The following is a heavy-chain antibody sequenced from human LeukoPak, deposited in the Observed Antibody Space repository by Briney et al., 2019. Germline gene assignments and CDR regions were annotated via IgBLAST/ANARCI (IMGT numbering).Heavy chain of an antibody. V-gene: IGHV3-48*03. CDR2: ISSSGSTI. CDR3: AKLSLWFGDMDV. J-gene: IGHJ6*02. Sequence: GGSLRLSCAASGFTFSSYEMNWVRQAPGKGLEWVSYISSSGSTIYYADSVKGRFTISRDNAKSSLYLQMNSLRAEDTAVYYCAKLSLWFGDMDVWGQGTTVTVSS. CDR1: GFTFSSYE. D-gene: IGHD3-10*01.